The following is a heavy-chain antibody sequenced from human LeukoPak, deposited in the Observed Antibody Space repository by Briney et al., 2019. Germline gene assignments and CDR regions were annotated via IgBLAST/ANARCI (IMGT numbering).Heavy chain of an antibody. J-gene: IGHJ4*02. Sequence: GGSLKLSCAASGFTFSGSAMHWVRQASGKGLEWVGRIRSKANSYATAYAASVKGRFTISRDDSKNTAYLQMNSLKTEDTAVYYCTRDQTPYYWGQGTLVTVSS. CDR1: GFTFSGSA. CDR2: IRSKANSYAT. V-gene: IGHV3-73*01. CDR3: TRDQTPYY.